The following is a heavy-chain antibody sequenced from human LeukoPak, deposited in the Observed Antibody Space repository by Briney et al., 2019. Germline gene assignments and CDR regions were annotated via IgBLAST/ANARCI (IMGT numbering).Heavy chain of an antibody. Sequence: GGSLRLSCAASGFTFSKYGMHWVRQAPGKGLEWVAVISYDGGEQHYGDSVKGRFSISRDDSKSTIYLQMNSLTVEDTALYYCAKPRTFYDILTVSFQQWGQGTWVSVSS. D-gene: IGHD3-9*01. CDR3: AKPRTFYDILTVSFQQ. V-gene: IGHV3-30*18. J-gene: IGHJ1*01. CDR2: ISYDGGEQ. CDR1: GFTFSKYG.